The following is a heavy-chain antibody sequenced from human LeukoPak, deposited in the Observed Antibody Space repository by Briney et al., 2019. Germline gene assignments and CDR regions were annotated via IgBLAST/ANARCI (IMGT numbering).Heavy chain of an antibody. CDR2: LYSGGNT. CDR1: GFTVSSSY. V-gene: IGHV3-66*01. CDR3: ARAHDRGYYYGFDY. Sequence: PGGSLRLSCAASGFTVSSSYMSWVRQAPGKGLEWVSVLYSGGNTYYADSVQGRFTMSRENPKNTLYLQMNSLRAEDTAVYYCARAHDRGYYYGFDYWGQGTLVTVSS. J-gene: IGHJ4*02. D-gene: IGHD3-22*01.